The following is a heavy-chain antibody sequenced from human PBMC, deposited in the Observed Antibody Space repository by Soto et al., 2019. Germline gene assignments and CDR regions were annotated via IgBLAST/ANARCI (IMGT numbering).Heavy chain of an antibody. Sequence: RGSLRLSCKASGFMFNNSSMTWVRQAQGQGLQWVASVSDNGGSRGGTYYADSVKGRFTISRDNSKNALYLQLDSLTGADTAVYYCARAKAVVIAALDIWGQGTMVTVSS. J-gene: IGHJ3*02. CDR3: ARAKAVVIAALDI. CDR1: GFMFNNSS. CDR2: VSDNGGSRGGT. D-gene: IGHD2-21*01. V-gene: IGHV3-23*01.